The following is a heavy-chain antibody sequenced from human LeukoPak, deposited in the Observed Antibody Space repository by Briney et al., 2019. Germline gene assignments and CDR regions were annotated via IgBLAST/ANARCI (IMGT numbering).Heavy chain of an antibody. J-gene: IGHJ4*02. Sequence: GGSLRLSCAASGFTFSSYGMHWVRQAPGKGLKWVAVIWYDGSNKYYADSVKGRFTISKDNSKNTLYLQMNSLRAEDTAVYYCAKLSYSSDDYWGQGTLVTVSS. CDR3: AKLSYSSDDY. V-gene: IGHV3-33*06. D-gene: IGHD6-19*01. CDR2: IWYDGSNK. CDR1: GFTFSSYG.